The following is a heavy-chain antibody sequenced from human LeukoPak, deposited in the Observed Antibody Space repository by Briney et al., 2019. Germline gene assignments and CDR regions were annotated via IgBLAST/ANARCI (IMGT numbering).Heavy chain of an antibody. CDR3: ARDSDRITIFGVVISYYYYMDV. CDR1: GYTFTSYG. J-gene: IGHJ6*03. Sequence: ASVKVSCKASGYTFTSYGISWVRQAPGQGLEWMGWISAYNGNTNYAQKLQGRVTMTTDTSTSTAYMELRSLRSDDTAVYYCARDSDRITIFGVVISYYYYMDVWGKGTTVTVSS. CDR2: ISAYNGNT. D-gene: IGHD3-3*01. V-gene: IGHV1-18*01.